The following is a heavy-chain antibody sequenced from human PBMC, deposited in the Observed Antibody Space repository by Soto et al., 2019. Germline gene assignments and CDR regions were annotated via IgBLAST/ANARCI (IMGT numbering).Heavy chain of an antibody. V-gene: IGHV4-39*01. J-gene: IGHJ4*02. CDR3: ARLTASDPNYDFWSGYYNFGINLDY. Sequence: PSETLSLTCTVSGGSISSSSYYWGWIRQPPGKGLEWIGSIYYSGSTYYNPSLKSRVTISVDTSKNQFSLKLSSVTAADTAVYYCARLTASDPNYDFWSGYYNFGINLDYWGQGTLVTVSS. D-gene: IGHD3-3*01. CDR1: GGSISSSSYY. CDR2: IYYSGST.